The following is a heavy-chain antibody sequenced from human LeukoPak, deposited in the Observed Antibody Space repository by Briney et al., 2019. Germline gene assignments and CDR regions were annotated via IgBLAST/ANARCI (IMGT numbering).Heavy chain of an antibody. D-gene: IGHD1-26*01. CDR3: TKDGSSTLDDAFDF. J-gene: IGHJ3*01. Sequence: PGGSLRLSCAASGFTFADSAMHWVRQTPGKGLEWVSGIDWSGRSMVYADSVKGRFTISRDNAKNSLYLEMSSLRAEDMALYYCTKDGSSTLDDAFDFWGQGKMVTVSS. V-gene: IGHV3-9*03. CDR2: IDWSGRSM. CDR1: GFTFADSA.